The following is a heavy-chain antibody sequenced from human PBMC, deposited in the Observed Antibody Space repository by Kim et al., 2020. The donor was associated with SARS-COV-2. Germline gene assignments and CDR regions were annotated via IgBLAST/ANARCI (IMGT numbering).Heavy chain of an antibody. Sequence: SETLSLTCAVYGGSFSGYYWSWIRQPPGKGLEWIGEINHSGSTNYNPSLKSRVTISVDTSKNQFSLKLSSVTATDTAVYYCARVGRGYSYGQLDYWGQGTLVTVSS. V-gene: IGHV4-34*01. CDR1: GGSFSGYY. CDR2: INHSGST. CDR3: ARVGRGYSYGQLDY. D-gene: IGHD5-18*01. J-gene: IGHJ4*02.